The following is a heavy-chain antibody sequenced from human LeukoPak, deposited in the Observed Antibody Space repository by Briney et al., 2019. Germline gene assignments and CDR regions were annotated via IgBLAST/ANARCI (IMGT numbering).Heavy chain of an antibody. CDR1: GGSVSSGSYY. Sequence: SETLSLTCTVSGGSVSSGSYYWSWIRQPPGKGLEWIGYIYYSGSTNYNPSLKSRVTISVDTSKNQFSLKLNSVTAADTAVYYCARDFQPTYWGQGTLVTVSS. CDR2: IYYSGST. CDR3: ARDFQPTY. V-gene: IGHV4-61*01. J-gene: IGHJ4*02.